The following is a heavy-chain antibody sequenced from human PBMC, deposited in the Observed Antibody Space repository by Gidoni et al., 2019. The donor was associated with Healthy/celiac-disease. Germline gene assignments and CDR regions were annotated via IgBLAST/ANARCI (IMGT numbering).Heavy chain of an antibody. V-gene: IGHV3-23*01. J-gene: IGHJ4*02. CDR3: AKGCGGDCYSSFEY. CDR1: GFTFRSYA. CDR2: ISGSRGGT. D-gene: IGHD2-21*02. Sequence: EVQLLESGGGLVQPGGSLRLSCAASGFTFRSYAMSWVRPAPGKGLEWVSRISGSRGGTYYADSVKGRFTISRDDSKDTVYLQMNSLRADDTAVYYCAKGCGGDCYSSFEYWGPGTLVTVSS.